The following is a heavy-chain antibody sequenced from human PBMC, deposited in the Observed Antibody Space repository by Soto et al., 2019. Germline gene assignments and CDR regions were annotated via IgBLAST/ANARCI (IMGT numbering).Heavy chain of an antibody. Sequence: QVQLVESGGGVVQPGRSLSLSCAASGFTFSSYGMHWVRQAPGKGLEWVAVIWYDGSNKYYADSVKGRFTISRDNSKNTLYLQMNSLRAEDTAVYYCARTARYSPYYFEYWGQGTLVTVSS. J-gene: IGHJ4*02. V-gene: IGHV3-33*01. CDR2: IWYDGSNK. CDR3: ARTARYSPYYFEY. D-gene: IGHD5-18*01. CDR1: GFTFSSYG.